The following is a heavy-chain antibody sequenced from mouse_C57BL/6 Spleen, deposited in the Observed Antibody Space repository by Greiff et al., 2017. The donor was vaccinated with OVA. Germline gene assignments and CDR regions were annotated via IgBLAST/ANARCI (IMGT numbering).Heavy chain of an antibody. CDR1: GCSITSGYY. CDR3: ASKGTNCDY. CDR2: ISYDGSN. J-gene: IGHJ2*01. Sequence: ESGPGLVKPSQSLSLTCSVTGCSITSGYYWNWIRQFPGNKLEWMGYISYDGSNNYNPSLKNRISITRDTSKNQFFLKLNSVTTEDTATYYCASKGTNCDYWGQGTTLTVSS. V-gene: IGHV3-6*01.